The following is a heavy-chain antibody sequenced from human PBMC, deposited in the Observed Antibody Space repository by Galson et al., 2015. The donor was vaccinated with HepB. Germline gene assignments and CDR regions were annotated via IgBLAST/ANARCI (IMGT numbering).Heavy chain of an antibody. J-gene: IGHJ4*02. CDR3: ARLYCSGGSCYFDY. Sequence: SLRLSCAASGFTFSSFAMHWVRQAPGKGLAYVSAINTNGGSTNYASSVKGRFTISRVNSKNTLYLQMGSLRAEDMAVYYCARLYCSGGSCYFDYWGQGTLVTVSS. D-gene: IGHD2-15*01. CDR2: INTNGGST. V-gene: IGHV3-64*01. CDR1: GFTFSSFA.